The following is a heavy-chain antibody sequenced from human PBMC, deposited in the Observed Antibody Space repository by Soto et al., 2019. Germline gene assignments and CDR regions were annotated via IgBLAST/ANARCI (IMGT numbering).Heavy chain of an antibody. CDR2: IWYDGSNK. CDR3: AKATATGGGAFDI. V-gene: IGHV3-33*08. CDR1: GFTFSSYA. Sequence: GGSLRLSCAASGFTFSSYAMHGVRQAPGKGLEWVAVIWYDGSNKYYADSVKGRFTISRDNSKNTVFLQMNSLTAGDTAVYYCAKATATGGGAFDICGQGTMVTVSS. J-gene: IGHJ3*02. D-gene: IGHD2-8*02.